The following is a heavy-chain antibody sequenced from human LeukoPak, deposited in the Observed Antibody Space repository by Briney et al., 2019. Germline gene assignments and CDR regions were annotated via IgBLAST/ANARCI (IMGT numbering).Heavy chain of an antibody. CDR2: IKQDGSEK. Sequence: PGGSLRLSCAASGFTFSSYWMSWVRQAPGKGLEWVANIKQDGSEKYYVDSVKGRFTISRDNAKNSLYLQMNSLRAEDTAVYYCARVSGRSFVSGSYDFDYWGQGTLVTVSS. D-gene: IGHD3-16*01. J-gene: IGHJ4*02. V-gene: IGHV3-7*01. CDR3: ARVSGRSFVSGSYDFDY. CDR1: GFTFSSYW.